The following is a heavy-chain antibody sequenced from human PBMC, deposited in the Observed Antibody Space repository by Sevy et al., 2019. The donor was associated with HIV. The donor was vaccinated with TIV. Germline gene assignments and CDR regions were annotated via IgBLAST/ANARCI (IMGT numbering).Heavy chain of an antibody. D-gene: IGHD2-8*01. CDR3: AREGCTKPHDY. J-gene: IGHJ4*02. CDR2: LSFGCGEI. V-gene: IGHV3-23*01. CDR1: GFTFSKYS. Sequence: GGYLRLSCAASGFTFSKYSMSWVRQPPGKGLEWVSTLSFGCGEINYADSVKGRFTFSRDNSKSSVYLQMNNLRPDDTAVYYCAREGCTKPHDYWGQGTLVTVSS.